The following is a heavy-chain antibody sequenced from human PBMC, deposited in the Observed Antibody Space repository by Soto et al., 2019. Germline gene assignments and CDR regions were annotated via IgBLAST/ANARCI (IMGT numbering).Heavy chain of an antibody. CDR1: GGSFSGYY. J-gene: IGHJ4*02. V-gene: IGHV4-34*01. D-gene: IGHD6-19*01. Sequence: SETLSLTCAVYGGSFSGYYWSWIRQPPGKRLEWIGEIKDNGNTNYNPSFKSRVTISVDTSKNQFSLNLDSVTAADTAIYYCARGGSGWPDDFWAPGMLVTVSS. CDR3: ARGGSGWPDDF. CDR2: IKDNGNT.